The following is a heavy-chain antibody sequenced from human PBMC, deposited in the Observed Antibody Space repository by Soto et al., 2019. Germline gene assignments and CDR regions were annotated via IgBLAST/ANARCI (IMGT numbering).Heavy chain of an antibody. V-gene: IGHV4-30-4*01. CDR3: LRGLSAYCSGAYCFSQGSVFYI. CDR1: GGSISSSDKY. J-gene: IGHJ3*02. CDR2: IKNIGST. D-gene: IGHD2-15*01. Sequence: QEQLQESGPGLVKPSQTLSLTCTVSGGSISSSDKYWCWIRQPPGKGLAWIAYIKNIGSTYYNPSVKRRVTISMVTSKIQFFLRVSSVTAPETGISSCLRGLSAYCSGAYCFSQGSVFYIWCQGTMVTVSS.